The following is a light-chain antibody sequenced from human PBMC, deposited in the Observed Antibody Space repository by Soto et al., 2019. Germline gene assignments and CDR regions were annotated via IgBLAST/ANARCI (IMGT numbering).Light chain of an antibody. CDR1: DSNVGSTA. V-gene: IGLV1-47*01. Sequence: QAVVTQPPSASGAPGQRVTISCSGSDSNVGSTAVNWYQQVPGTAPKLLVYRNNQRPSGVPDRFSDSKSGTSAFLAISGLRSEDEADYYCAAWDDRLSAYVFGTGTKLTVL. CDR2: RNN. J-gene: IGLJ1*01. CDR3: AAWDDRLSAYV.